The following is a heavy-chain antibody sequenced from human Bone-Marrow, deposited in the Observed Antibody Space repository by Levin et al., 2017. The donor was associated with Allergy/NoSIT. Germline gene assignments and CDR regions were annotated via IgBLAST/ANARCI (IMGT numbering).Heavy chain of an antibody. Sequence: PGGSLRLSCVASGFTFSNFAMTWVRQAPGKGLECVSAIRGAGDSTYNADSVKGRFTISRDNSKNTVFLRMNSLTAEDTAIYYCAKGNSGWSTIRHLDLWCRGTVVSVSS. CDR1: GFTFSNFA. V-gene: IGHV3-23*01. D-gene: IGHD6-19*01. CDR3: AKGNSGWSTIRHLDL. CDR2: IRGAGDST. J-gene: IGHJ2*01.